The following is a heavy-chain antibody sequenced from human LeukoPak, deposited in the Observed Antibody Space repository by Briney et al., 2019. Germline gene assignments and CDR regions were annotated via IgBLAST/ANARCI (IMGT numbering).Heavy chain of an antibody. CDR2: ISAYNGNS. CDR1: GYTFTSYG. J-gene: IGHJ4*02. D-gene: IGHD3-10*01. Sequence: ASVKVSCKASGYTFTSYGISWVRQAPGQGLEWMGWISAYNGNSYYAQKFQGRVTMTTDTSTSTASMELRSLRSDDTAVYYCARDLWFHGSGSYYDCFDCWGQGTLVTVSS. CDR3: ARDLWFHGSGSYYDCFDC. V-gene: IGHV1-18*01.